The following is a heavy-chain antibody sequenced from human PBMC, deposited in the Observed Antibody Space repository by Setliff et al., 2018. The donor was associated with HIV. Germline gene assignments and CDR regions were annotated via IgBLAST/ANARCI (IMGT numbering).Heavy chain of an antibody. CDR2: ISSSSET. Sequence: PGWSLRLSCAVSGFNFKFAWMSWVRQTPGKGLEWVSSISSSSETYYVDSVEGRFTISRDNAKNSLYLQMNSLRAEDTAVYYCARDLSNSELYYYYYMDVWGKGTTVTVSS. CDR1: GFNFKFAW. CDR3: ARDLSNSELYYYYYMDV. D-gene: IGHD4-4*01. J-gene: IGHJ6*03. V-gene: IGHV3-21*01.